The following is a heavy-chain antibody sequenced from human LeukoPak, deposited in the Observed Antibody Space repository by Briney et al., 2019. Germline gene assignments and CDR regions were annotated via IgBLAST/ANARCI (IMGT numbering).Heavy chain of an antibody. Sequence: KPSETLSLTCSVSSFYISSGHYWGWIRQPPGKGLEWIGSIYHSGPTYYNPSLKSRVTISVDTSKSHFSLTLTSVTAADTAVYYCARDVDRFDYWGQGTLVTVSS. CDR3: ARDVDRFDY. J-gene: IGHJ4*02. D-gene: IGHD2-21*01. CDR1: SFYISSGHY. V-gene: IGHV4-38-2*02. CDR2: IYHSGPT.